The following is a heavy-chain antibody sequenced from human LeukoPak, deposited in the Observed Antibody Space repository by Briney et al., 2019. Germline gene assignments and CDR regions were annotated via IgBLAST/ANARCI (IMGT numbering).Heavy chain of an antibody. J-gene: IGHJ4*02. D-gene: IGHD2-15*01. Sequence: GGSLRLSCAASGFRFSGYSMNWVRQAPGKGLEWLAYIGSRGSPTYYVESVKGRFTITRDNAKNSLYLQMDSLRAEDTAVYYCARLVAAPAIGSDYFDYWGQGTLVTVSS. CDR3: ARLVAAPAIGSDYFDY. CDR2: IGSRGSPT. V-gene: IGHV3-48*01. CDR1: GFRFSGYS.